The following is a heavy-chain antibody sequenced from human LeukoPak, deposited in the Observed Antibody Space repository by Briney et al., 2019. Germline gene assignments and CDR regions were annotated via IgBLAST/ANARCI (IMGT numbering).Heavy chain of an antibody. J-gene: IGHJ3*02. D-gene: IGHD3-10*01. CDR1: GFTFSNFG. V-gene: IGHV3-53*01. CDR3: ASIWFGDLGDALDI. Sequence: GGSLRLSCAASGFTFSNFGMSWVRQAPGKGLEWVSVIYSGGSTYYADSVKGRFTISRDNSKNTLYLQMNSLRAEDTAVYYCASIWFGDLGDALDIWGQGTMVTVSS. CDR2: IYSGGST.